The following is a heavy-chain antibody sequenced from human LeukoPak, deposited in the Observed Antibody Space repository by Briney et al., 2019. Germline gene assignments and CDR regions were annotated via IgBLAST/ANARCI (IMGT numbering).Heavy chain of an antibody. J-gene: IGHJ6*03. D-gene: IGHD3-16*01. CDR3: ARGMPSHYYDYTGLYYYYLDL. V-gene: IGHV1-69*05. CDR2: IIPIFGST. CDR1: AGSFSGEA. Sequence: SVKVSCKASAGSFSGEAVSWVRQAPGQGLECLGRIIPIFGSTEYAQKFQGRVTITTDKSATTAYMELTSLRSDDMAVYYCARGMPSHYYDYTGLYYYYLDLWGKGTMVTVSS.